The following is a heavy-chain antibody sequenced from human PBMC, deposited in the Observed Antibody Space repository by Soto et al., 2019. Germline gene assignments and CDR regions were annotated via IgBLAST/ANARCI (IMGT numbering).Heavy chain of an antibody. CDR1: GFSFSSDG. J-gene: IGHJ4*02. D-gene: IGHD3-22*01. V-gene: IGHV3-48*01. CDR2: IGGSGSTV. CDR3: VRDMDDSSGYYYESFDC. Sequence: GGSLRLSCGGSGFSFSSDGMDWVRQTPGKGLEWVSYIGGSGSTVHYADSVKGRFTISRDNAKNSLYLQMNSLRAEDTAVYYCVRDMDDSSGYYYESFDCWGQGALVTVSS.